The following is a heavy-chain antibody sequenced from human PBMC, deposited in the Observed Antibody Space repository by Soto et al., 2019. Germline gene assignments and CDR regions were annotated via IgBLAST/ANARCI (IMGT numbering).Heavy chain of an antibody. Sequence: QVDLQESGPGLVTTSETLSLTSSVSNDSISSDNWWRWVRQPPGKVLAWFGEIFHSGSSNNNPSLNGQVTLSVYKTKNEFSLKLSSVTAADTAVYYCARRLVVRGTLGYYDYGRQGTMVTVSS. CDR3: ARRLVVRGTLGYYDY. J-gene: IGHJ4*02. D-gene: IGHD3-10*02. V-gene: IGHV4-4*02. CDR2: IFHSGSS. CDR1: NDSISSDNW.